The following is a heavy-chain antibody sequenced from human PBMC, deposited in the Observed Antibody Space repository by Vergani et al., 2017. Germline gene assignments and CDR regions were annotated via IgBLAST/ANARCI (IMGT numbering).Heavy chain of an antibody. V-gene: IGHV4-34*01. Sequence: QVQLQQWGAGLLKPSETLSLTCAVYGGSFSGYYWSWIRQPPGKGLEWIGEINHSGSTNYNPSLKSRVTISVDTSKNQFSLKLSPVTAADTAVYYCARGEFGELNNYYYYYDMDVWGKGTTVTVSS. CDR3: ARGEFGELNNYYYYYDMDV. CDR2: INHSGST. CDR1: GGSFSGYY. J-gene: IGHJ6*03. D-gene: IGHD3-10*01.